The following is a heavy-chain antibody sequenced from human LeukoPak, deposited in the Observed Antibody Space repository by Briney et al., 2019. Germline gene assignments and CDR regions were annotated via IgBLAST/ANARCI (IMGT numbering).Heavy chain of an antibody. V-gene: IGHV1-2*02. J-gene: IGHJ3*02. CDR2: INPNNGDT. CDR3: ARRRPRLVINDVLHI. Sequence: ASVKVSCRASGYTFTGYIIHWARQAPGQGLDWMGWINPNNGDTSYAQKFQGRLTMTRDTSISTAYMELSRLRSDDTALYYCARRRPRLVINDVLHIWGQGTMVTVSS. D-gene: IGHD2-21*01. CDR1: GYTFTGYI.